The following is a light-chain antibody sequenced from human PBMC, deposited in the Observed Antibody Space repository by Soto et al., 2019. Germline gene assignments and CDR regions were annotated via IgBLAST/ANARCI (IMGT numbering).Light chain of an antibody. Sequence: DIQMTQSPSTLSGSVGDRVTITCRASQTISSWLAWYQQKPGKAPKLLIYEASSLQSGVPSRFSGSGSGTDFTLTINSLQPEDFATYYCQQLNSYPITFGQGTRLEIK. J-gene: IGKJ5*01. CDR3: QQLNSYPIT. V-gene: IGKV1-5*01. CDR2: EAS. CDR1: QTISSW.